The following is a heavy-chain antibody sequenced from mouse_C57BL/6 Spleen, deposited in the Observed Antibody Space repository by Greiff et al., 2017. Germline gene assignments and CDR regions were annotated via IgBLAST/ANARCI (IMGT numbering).Heavy chain of an antibody. D-gene: IGHD2-4*01. V-gene: IGHV1-18*01. J-gene: IGHJ2*01. CDR1: GYTFTDYN. CDR3: ARRNEYDEGYYFDY. CDR2: INPNNGGT. Sequence: EVQLQQSGPELVKPGASVKIPCKASGYTFTDYNMDWVKQSHGKSLEWIGDINPNNGGTIYNQKFKGKATLTVDKSSSTAYMELRSLTSEDTAVYYCARRNEYDEGYYFDYWGQGTTLTVSS.